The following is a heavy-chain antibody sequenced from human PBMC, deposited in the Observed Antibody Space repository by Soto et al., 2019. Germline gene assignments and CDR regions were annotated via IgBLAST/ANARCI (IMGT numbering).Heavy chain of an antibody. CDR2: IWYDGSSK. CDR3: ARDDIPGRAVAIYGMDV. D-gene: IGHD6-19*01. J-gene: IGHJ6*02. V-gene: IGHV3-33*01. Sequence: GGSVRLSCAASRFTFSNYVMHCVRQAPGKGLEWLGVIWYDGSSKYYADSVKGRFTISRDNSKNTLYLQMNSLRAEGTAVYYCARDDIPGRAVAIYGMDVWGQGTTVTVSS. CDR1: RFTFSNYV.